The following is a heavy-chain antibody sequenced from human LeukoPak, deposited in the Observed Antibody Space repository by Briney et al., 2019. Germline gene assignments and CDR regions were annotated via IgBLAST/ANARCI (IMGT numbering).Heavy chain of an antibody. CDR2: IWYDGSNK. CDR1: GFTFSSYG. J-gene: IGHJ4*02. V-gene: IGHV3-33*06. CDR3: AKGSHYYDSSGYYILDY. Sequence: GGSLRLSCAASGFTFSSYGMHWVRQAPGKGLEWVAVIWYDGSNKHYADSVKGRFTISRDNSKNTLYLQMNSLRAEDTAVHYCAKGSHYYDSSGYYILDYWGQGTLVTVSS. D-gene: IGHD3-22*01.